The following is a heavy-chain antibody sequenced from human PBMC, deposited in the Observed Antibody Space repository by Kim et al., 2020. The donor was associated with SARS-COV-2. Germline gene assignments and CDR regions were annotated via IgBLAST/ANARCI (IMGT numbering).Heavy chain of an antibody. CDR3: ARHGHDYYDSSGYYLWGHTYYFDY. CDR1: GGSISSYY. D-gene: IGHD3-22*01. CDR2: IYYSGST. V-gene: IGHV4-59*08. Sequence: SETLSLTCTVSGGSISSYYWSWIRQPPGKGLEWIGYIYYSGSTNYNPSLKSRVTISVDTSKNQFSLKLSSVTAADTAVYYFARHGHDYYDSSGYYLWGHTYYFDYWGQGTLVTVSS. J-gene: IGHJ4*02.